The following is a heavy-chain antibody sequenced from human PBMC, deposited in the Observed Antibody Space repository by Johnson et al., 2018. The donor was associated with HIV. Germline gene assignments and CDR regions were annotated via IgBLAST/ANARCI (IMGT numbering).Heavy chain of an antibody. CDR1: GFTLSDYY. V-gene: IGHV3-11*01. CDR3: ARDRGVFWSGFDI. D-gene: IGHD3-3*01. Sequence: QVQLVESGGGVVQPGRSLRLSCAASGFTLSDYYMSWIRQAPGKGLEWVSYISSSGSTIYYADSVKGRFTISRDNAKNSLYLQMNSLRAEDTALYYCARDRGVFWSGFDIWGPGTVVTVSS. CDR2: ISSSGSTI. J-gene: IGHJ3*02.